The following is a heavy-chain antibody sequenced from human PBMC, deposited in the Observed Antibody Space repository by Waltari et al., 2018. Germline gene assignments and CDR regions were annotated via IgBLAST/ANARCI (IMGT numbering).Heavy chain of an antibody. J-gene: IGHJ6*03. CDR2: IIPIFGTA. Sequence: QVQLVQSGAEVKKPGSSVKVSCKASGGTFSSYAISWVRQAPGQGLEWMGGIIPIFGTANYAQKFQGRVTITTDESTSTAYMELSSLRSEDTAVYYCARVGDCSGGSCYSYYYYMDVWGKGTTVTVSS. V-gene: IGHV1-69*05. D-gene: IGHD2-15*01. CDR1: GGTFSSYA. CDR3: ARVGDCSGGSCYSYYYYMDV.